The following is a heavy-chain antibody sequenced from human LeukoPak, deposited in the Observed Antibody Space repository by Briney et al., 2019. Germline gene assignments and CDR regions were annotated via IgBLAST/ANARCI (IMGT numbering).Heavy chain of an antibody. CDR2: ISSSGSTI. Sequence: GGSLRLSCAASGFTLSDYYMSWIRQAPGKGLEWVSYISSSGSTIYYADSVKGRFTISRDNAKNSLYLQMNSLRAEDTAVYYCARDLNCSGGSCYTGSTIDYWGQGTLVTVSS. D-gene: IGHD2-15*01. CDR3: ARDLNCSGGSCYTGSTIDY. CDR1: GFTLSDYY. J-gene: IGHJ4*02. V-gene: IGHV3-11*01.